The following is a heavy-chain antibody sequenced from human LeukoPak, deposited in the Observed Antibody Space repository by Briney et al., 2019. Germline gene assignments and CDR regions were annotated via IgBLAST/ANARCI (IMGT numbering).Heavy chain of an antibody. J-gene: IGHJ4*02. V-gene: IGHV3-30-3*01. D-gene: IGHD3-3*01. CDR3: ARDGYDFWSGYSLYYFDY. CDR2: ISYDGSNK. Sequence: GGSLRLSCAASGFTFSSYAMHWVRQAPGKGLEWVAVISYDGSNKYYADSVKGRFTISRDNSKNTLYLQMNSLRAEDTAVYYCARDGYDFWSGYSLYYFDYWGQGTLVTVSS. CDR1: GFTFSSYA.